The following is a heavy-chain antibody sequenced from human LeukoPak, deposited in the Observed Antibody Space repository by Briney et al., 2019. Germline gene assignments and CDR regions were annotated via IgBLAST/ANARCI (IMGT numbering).Heavy chain of an antibody. D-gene: IGHD4-11*01. V-gene: IGHV1-69*13. CDR2: IIPIFGTA. Sequence: GASVKVSCKASGGTFSSYAISWVRQAPGQGLEWMGGIIPIFGTANYAQKFQGRVTITADESTSTAYMELSSLRSEDTAVYYCARDRDSNYRWYYGMDVWGKGTTVTVSS. CDR3: ARDRDSNYRWYYGMDV. J-gene: IGHJ6*04. CDR1: GGTFSSYA.